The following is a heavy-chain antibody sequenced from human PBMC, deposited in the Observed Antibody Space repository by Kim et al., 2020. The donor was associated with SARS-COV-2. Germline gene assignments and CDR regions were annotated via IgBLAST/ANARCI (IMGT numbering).Heavy chain of an antibody. V-gene: IGHV3-21*01. Sequence: GGSLRLSCAASGFTFSSYSMNWVRQAPGKGLEWVSSISSSSSYIYYADSVKGRFTISRDNAKNSLYLQMNSLRAEDTAVYYCAGGQPYCGGDCYAYFDYWGQGTLVTVSS. CDR3: AGGQPYCGGDCYAYFDY. CDR2: ISSSSSYI. D-gene: IGHD2-21*02. CDR1: GFTFSSYS. J-gene: IGHJ4*02.